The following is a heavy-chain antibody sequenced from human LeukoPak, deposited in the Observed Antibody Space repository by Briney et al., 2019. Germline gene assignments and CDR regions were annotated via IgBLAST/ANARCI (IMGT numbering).Heavy chain of an antibody. CDR3: TVVVSPAAMGSYYYYMDV. CDR1: GFTFSNAW. D-gene: IGHD2-2*01. Sequence: PGGSLRLSCAASGFTFSNAWMSWVRQAPGKGLEWVGRIKSKTDGGTTDYAAPVKGRFTISRDDSKNTLYLQMNSLKTEDTAVSYCTVVVSPAAMGSYYYYMDVWGKGTTVTVSS. V-gene: IGHV3-15*01. J-gene: IGHJ6*03. CDR2: IKSKTDGGTT.